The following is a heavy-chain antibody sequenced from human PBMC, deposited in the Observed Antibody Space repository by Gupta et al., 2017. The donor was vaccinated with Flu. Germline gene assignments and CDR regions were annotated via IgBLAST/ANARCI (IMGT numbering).Heavy chain of an antibody. CDR1: GFTFRSYA. CDR2: ISGSGGST. V-gene: IGHV3-23*01. J-gene: IGHJ6*02. CDR3: AKSSGSYYNYAMDV. Sequence: EVQLLESGGGLVQPGGSLRLSCAASGFTFRSYAMIWVRQAPGKGLEWVSVISGSGGSTYYADSVKGRFTISRDNPKNTVSLQMNSLRAEDTAVYYCAKSSGSYYNYAMDVWGQGTTVTVSS. D-gene: IGHD3-10*01.